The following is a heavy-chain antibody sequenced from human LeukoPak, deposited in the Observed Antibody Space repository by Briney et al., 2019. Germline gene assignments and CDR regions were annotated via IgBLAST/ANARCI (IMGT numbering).Heavy chain of an antibody. CDR2: IYYSGST. CDR3: ARGSSVLNYFDS. D-gene: IGHD6-6*01. Sequence: SETLSLTCTVSGGPISSHYWSWMRQPPGKALEWIGYIYYSGSTNYSPSLKSRLTISVDTSKNQFSLKLSSVTAADTAVYYCARGSSVLNYFDSWGQGTLVTVSS. V-gene: IGHV4-59*11. J-gene: IGHJ4*02. CDR1: GGPISSHY.